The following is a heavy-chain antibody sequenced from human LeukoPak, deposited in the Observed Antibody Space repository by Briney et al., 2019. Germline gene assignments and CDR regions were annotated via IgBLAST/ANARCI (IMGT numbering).Heavy chain of an antibody. V-gene: IGHV7-4-1*02. CDR1: GYTFTSYA. Sequence: ASVKVSCKASGYTFTSYAMNWVRQAPGQGLEWMGWINTNTGNPTYAQGFTGRFVFSLDTSVSTAYLQISSLKAEDTAVYYCARVERVIVVVNTLALNAFDIWGQGTMVTVSS. CDR2: INTNTGNP. D-gene: IGHD3-22*01. CDR3: ARVERVIVVVNTLALNAFDI. J-gene: IGHJ3*02.